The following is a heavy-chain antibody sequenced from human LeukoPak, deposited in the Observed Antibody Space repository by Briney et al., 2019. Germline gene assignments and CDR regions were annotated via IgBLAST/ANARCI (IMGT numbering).Heavy chain of an antibody. CDR3: ARIGIAAERVDF. CDR1: GGSFSGYY. Sequence: SETLSLTCAVYGGSFSGYYWSWICQPPGKGLEWIGEINHSGSTNYNPSLKSRVTISVDTSKNQFSLKLSSVTAADTAVYYCARIGIAAERVDFWGQGTLVTVSS. D-gene: IGHD6-13*01. J-gene: IGHJ4*02. V-gene: IGHV4-34*01. CDR2: INHSGST.